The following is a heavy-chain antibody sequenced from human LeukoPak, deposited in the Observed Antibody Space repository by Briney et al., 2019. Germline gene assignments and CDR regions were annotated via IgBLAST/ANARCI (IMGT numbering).Heavy chain of an antibody. CDR2: IYTSGST. D-gene: IGHD3-22*01. Sequence: SETLSLTCTVSGGSISSGSYYWSWIRQPAGKGLEWIGRIYTSGSTNYNPSLKSRVTISVDTSKNQFSLKLSSVTAADTAVYYCARVSWGVNYYDSRSNHWYFDLWGRGTLVTVSS. J-gene: IGHJ2*01. V-gene: IGHV4-61*02. CDR3: ARVSWGVNYYDSRSNHWYFDL. CDR1: GGSISSGSYY.